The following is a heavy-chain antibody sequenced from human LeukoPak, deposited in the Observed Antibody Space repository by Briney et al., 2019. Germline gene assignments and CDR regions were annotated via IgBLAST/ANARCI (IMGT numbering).Heavy chain of an antibody. V-gene: IGHV3-23*01. Sequence: GGSLRLSCAASGFTFSSYAMRWVRQAPGKGLEWVSAISGSGGSTYYADSVKGRFTISRDNSKNTLYLQVNSLRAEDTAVYYCAKDLKLGVLDYFDYWGQGTLVTVSS. J-gene: IGHJ4*02. D-gene: IGHD3-16*01. CDR1: GFTFSSYA. CDR2: ISGSGGST. CDR3: AKDLKLGVLDYFDY.